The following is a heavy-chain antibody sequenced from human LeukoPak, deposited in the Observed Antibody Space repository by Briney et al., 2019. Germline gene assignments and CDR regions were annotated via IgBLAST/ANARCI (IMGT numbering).Heavy chain of an antibody. Sequence: ASVKVSCKASGYTFTSYGISWVRQAPGQGLEWMGWISAYNGNTNYAQKLQGRVTMTTDTSTSTAYMELRSLRSDDTAVYYCARVEHRYCSGGSCYADYWGQGTLVTVSS. J-gene: IGHJ4*02. CDR2: ISAYNGNT. CDR1: GYTFTSYG. V-gene: IGHV1-18*01. CDR3: ARVEHRYCSGGSCYADY. D-gene: IGHD2-15*01.